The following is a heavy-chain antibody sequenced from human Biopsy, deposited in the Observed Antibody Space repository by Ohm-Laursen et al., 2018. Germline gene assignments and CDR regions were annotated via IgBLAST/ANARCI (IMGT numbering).Heavy chain of an antibody. CDR2: IFYRGST. J-gene: IGHJ5*02. CDR3: ARDYDTSGYYYVS. V-gene: IGHV4-39*01. D-gene: IGHD3-22*01. CDR1: GGSISNNHYY. Sequence: SETLSLTCAVSGGSISNNHYYWGWIRQPPGKGLEWIGRIFYRGSTHYKPSLKSRVNMSVDTTKNQFSLKLNSVTAADTAVYYCARDYDTSGYYYVSWGQGTLVTVSS.